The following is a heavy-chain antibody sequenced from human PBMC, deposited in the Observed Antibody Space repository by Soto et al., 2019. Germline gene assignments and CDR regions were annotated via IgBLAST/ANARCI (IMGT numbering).Heavy chain of an antibody. J-gene: IGHJ4*02. Sequence: EVQLLESGGGLVQPGGSLRFSCAASGFTFSSYAMSWVRQAPGKGLEWVSAISGSGGSTYYADSVKGRFTISRDNSKNTLYLQMNSLRAEDTAVYYCAKGHFDWLLYSAFDYWGQGTLVTVSS. CDR2: ISGSGGST. D-gene: IGHD3-9*01. CDR3: AKGHFDWLLYSAFDY. V-gene: IGHV3-23*01. CDR1: GFTFSSYA.